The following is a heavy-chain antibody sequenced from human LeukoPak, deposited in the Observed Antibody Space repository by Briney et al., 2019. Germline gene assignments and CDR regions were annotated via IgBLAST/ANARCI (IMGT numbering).Heavy chain of an antibody. V-gene: IGHV4-59*01. D-gene: IGHD2-15*01. CDR3: ARDRGFCSGGSCYRWFDP. CDR2: IYYSGST. J-gene: IGHJ5*02. CDR1: SVSISSYG. Sequence: ASETLSLTCSVSSVSISSYGWSWIRQPPGKGLEWIGYIYYSGSTNYNPSLKSRVTISVDTSKKQFSLKLSSVTAADTAVYYCARDRGFCSGGSCYRWFDPWGQGTLVTVSS.